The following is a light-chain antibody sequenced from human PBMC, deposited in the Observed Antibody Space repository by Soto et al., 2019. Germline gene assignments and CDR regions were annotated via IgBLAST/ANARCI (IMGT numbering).Light chain of an antibody. CDR2: GAS. CDR3: QQYSNWPLT. J-gene: IGKJ4*01. CDR1: QTVYNN. Sequence: EIVMTQSPATLSVSPGERATLSCRASQTVYNNLAWYQQKPGQPPRLLIYGASARATGIPARFSGSGSGTEFPLTPTRLPSKDFAVYSCQQYSNWPLTCGGGTKVGTK. V-gene: IGKV3-15*01.